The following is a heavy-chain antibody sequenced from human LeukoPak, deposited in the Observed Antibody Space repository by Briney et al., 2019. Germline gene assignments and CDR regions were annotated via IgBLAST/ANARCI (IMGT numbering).Heavy chain of an antibody. CDR1: GGSFSGYY. CDR2: INHSGST. J-gene: IGHJ6*02. CDR3: ARDKYSGSHTYYYYGMDV. Sequence: SETLSFTCAVYGGSFSGYYWSWIRQPPGNGLEWIGEINHSGSTNYNPSLKSRVTISVDTSKNQFSLKLSSVTAADTAVYYCARDKYSGSHTYYYYGMDVWGQGTTVTVSS. V-gene: IGHV4-34*01. D-gene: IGHD1-26*01.